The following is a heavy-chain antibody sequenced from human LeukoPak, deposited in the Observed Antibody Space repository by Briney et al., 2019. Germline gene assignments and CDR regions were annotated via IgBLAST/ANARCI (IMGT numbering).Heavy chain of an antibody. CDR2: IYYSGST. D-gene: IGHD6-13*01. Sequence: SETLSLTCTVSGGSISGYYWSWIRQPPGKGLEWIGYIYYSGSTNYNPSLKSRVTISVDTSKNQFSLKLSSVTAADTAVYYCARHPKQQDSWRFDYWGQGTLVTVSS. CDR1: GGSISGYY. CDR3: ARHPKQQDSWRFDY. J-gene: IGHJ4*02. V-gene: IGHV4-59*08.